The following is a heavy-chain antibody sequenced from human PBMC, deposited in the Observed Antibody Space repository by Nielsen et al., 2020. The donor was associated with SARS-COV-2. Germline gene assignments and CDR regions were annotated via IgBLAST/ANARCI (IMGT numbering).Heavy chain of an antibody. Sequence: GGSLRLSCAASGFTFSSYGMHWVRQAPGKGLEWVAVISYDGSNKYYADSVKGRFTISRDNSKNTLYLQMNSLRAEDTAVYYCARAYGRTWDYWGQGTLVTVSS. CDR2: ISYDGSNK. CDR3: ARAYGRTWDY. D-gene: IGHD4-17*01. CDR1: GFTFSSYG. J-gene: IGHJ4*02. V-gene: IGHV3-33*05.